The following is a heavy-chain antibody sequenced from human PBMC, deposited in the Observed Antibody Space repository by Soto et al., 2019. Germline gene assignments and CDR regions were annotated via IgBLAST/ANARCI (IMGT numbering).Heavy chain of an antibody. J-gene: IGHJ4*02. V-gene: IGHV4-59*01. CDR2: IYYSGST. CDR3: ARVAMATIESPFDY. CDR1: GSSISSYY. Sequence: SETLSLTCTVAGSSISSYYWSWIRLPPGKGLEWIGYIYYSGSTNYNPSLKSRVTISVDTSKNQFSLKLSSVTAADTAVYYCARVAMATIESPFDYWGQGTLVTV. D-gene: IGHD5-12*01.